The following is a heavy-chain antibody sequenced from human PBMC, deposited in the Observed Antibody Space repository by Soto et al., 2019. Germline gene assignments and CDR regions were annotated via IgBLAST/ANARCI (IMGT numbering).Heavy chain of an antibody. CDR3: AIVQFGSGYRYAGDC. CDR2: INPSDSSA. D-gene: IGHD5-18*01. V-gene: IGHV1-46*01. CDR1: GYTFTNYY. J-gene: IGHJ4*02. Sequence: QVQLVQSGAEVKKPGASVKISCKASGYTFTNYYVQWVRQAPGQGLEWMGIINPSDSSATYAQKFRSRVTMTRDTSTSTVYMELSSLESEDTAVYYCAIVQFGSGYRYAGDCWGQGTLVIVSS.